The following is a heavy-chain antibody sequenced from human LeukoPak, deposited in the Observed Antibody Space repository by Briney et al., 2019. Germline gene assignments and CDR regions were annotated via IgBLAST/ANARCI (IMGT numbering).Heavy chain of an antibody. V-gene: IGHV4-59*08. J-gene: IGHJ4*02. CDR3: ARHSHFPY. CDR1: DDSIYDYY. CDR2: IYYSGST. Sequence: SESLSLTCTISDDSIYDYYWSWLRQPPGQGLEWIGYIYYSGSTNYNPSLKSRVTMSVDTSKNQFSLKLSSVTAADTAVYYCARHSHFPYWGRGTLVTVSS.